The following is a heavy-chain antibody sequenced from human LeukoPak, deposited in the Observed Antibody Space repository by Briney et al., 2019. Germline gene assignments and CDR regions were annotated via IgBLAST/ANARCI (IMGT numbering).Heavy chain of an antibody. CDR2: IYYSGST. V-gene: IGHV4-59*01. Sequence: PSETLSLTCTVSGGSISSYYWSWIRPPPGKGLEWIGYIYYSGSTNYNPSLKSRVTISVDTSKNQFSLKLSSVPAADTAVYYCARDGTHAFDIWGQGTMVTVSS. CDR1: GGSISSYY. CDR3: ARDGTHAFDI. D-gene: IGHD1-26*01. J-gene: IGHJ3*02.